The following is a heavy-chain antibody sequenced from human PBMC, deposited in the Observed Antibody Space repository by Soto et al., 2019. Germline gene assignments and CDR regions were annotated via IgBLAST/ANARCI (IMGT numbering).Heavy chain of an antibody. Sequence: EVQLLESGGGLAQPGGSLRLSCEASGFNFNNYAMSWVRQAPGKGLEWVSVISGNTIATYYADSVKCRFTISRDNSKNTLYLQMNSLRADDTATYYCAKDPAVNFYGSGNWFDPWGQGTLVTVSS. D-gene: IGHD3-10*01. V-gene: IGHV3-23*01. CDR1: GFNFNNYA. CDR3: AKDPAVNFYGSGNWFDP. J-gene: IGHJ5*02. CDR2: ISGNTIAT.